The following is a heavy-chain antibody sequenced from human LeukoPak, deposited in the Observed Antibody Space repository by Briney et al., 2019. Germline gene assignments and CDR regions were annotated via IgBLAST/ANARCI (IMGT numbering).Heavy chain of an antibody. CDR3: ARDCIGCLGFDY. V-gene: IGHV1-18*01. J-gene: IGHJ4*02. D-gene: IGHD5/OR15-5a*01. CDR2: VSAYADDT. Sequence: ASVKVSCKASGYTFTNYGISWLRQAPGQGLEWMGWVSAYADDTNYVQKFRGIITMTTDTSTSTAYVELRSLRSDDTAVYYCARDCIGCLGFDYWGQGTLVTVSS. CDR1: GYTFTNYG.